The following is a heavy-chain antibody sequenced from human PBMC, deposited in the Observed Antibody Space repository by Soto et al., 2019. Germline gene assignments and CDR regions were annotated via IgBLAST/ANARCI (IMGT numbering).Heavy chain of an antibody. V-gene: IGHV4-61*01. CDR3: ARYDAESGSNKIDP. J-gene: IGHJ5*02. D-gene: IGHD5-12*01. CDR2: IFYSGST. CDR1: GGSVSSRSHF. Sequence: QVQLQESGPGLVKPSETLSVTCTVSGGSVSSRSHFWSWIRQPPGGGLQWIGYIFYSGSTNYNPCLKSRATLSVDTSRNQFSLRLTSVTAADTAFYYCARYDAESGSNKIDPWGQGTLVTVSS.